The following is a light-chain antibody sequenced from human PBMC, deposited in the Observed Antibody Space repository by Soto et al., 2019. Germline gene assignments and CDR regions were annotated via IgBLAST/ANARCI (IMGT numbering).Light chain of an antibody. Sequence: EIVMTQSPATLSVSPGERATLSCRASQSGSSNLACYQQKPCQAPRLLIYGASTRATGIPARFSGSGSGTEFTLTISNLQSEDFAVYYCQQYNNWPLTFGGGTKVEIK. CDR2: GAS. CDR3: QQYNNWPLT. CDR1: QSGSSN. V-gene: IGKV3-15*01. J-gene: IGKJ4*01.